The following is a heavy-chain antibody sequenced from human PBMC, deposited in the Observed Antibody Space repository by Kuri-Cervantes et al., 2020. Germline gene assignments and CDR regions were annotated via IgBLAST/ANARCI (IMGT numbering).Heavy chain of an antibody. CDR2: IYPSDSDT. J-gene: IGHJ4*02. D-gene: IGHD6-19*01. V-gene: IGHV5-51*01. CDR1: GYSFTSYW. Sequence: GGSLRLSCKGSGYSFTSYWIGWVRQMPGKGLEWMGIIYPSDSDTRYSPSFQGQVTISADKSISTAYLQWSSLKASDTAMYYSARRGMQQWLVVWGQGTLVTVSS. CDR3: ARRGMQQWLVV.